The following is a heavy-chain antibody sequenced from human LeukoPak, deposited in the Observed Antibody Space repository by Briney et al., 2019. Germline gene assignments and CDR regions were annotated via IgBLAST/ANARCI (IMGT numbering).Heavy chain of an antibody. CDR2: TYYGSKWYN. D-gene: IGHD1-26*01. J-gene: IGHJ4*02. V-gene: IGHV6-1*01. CDR3: ASSVGAALMLDY. Sequence: SQTLSLTCAISGDSVSSNSAAWNWIRHSPSRGLEWLGRTYYGSKWYNDYAVSVKSPITINPDTSKNQFSLQLNSVTPEDTAVYYCASSVGAALMLDYWGQGTLVTVSS. CDR1: GDSVSSNSAA.